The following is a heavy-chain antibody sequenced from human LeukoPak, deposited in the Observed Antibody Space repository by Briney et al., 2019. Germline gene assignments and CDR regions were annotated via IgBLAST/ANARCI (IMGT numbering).Heavy chain of an antibody. CDR3: ARDRTDDILTGYYLVGWFDP. V-gene: IGHV4-4*07. D-gene: IGHD3-9*01. CDR1: GGSISSYY. Sequence: SETLSLTCTASGGSISSYYWSWIRQPAGKGLEWIGRIYTSGSTNYNPALKSRVTMSVDTSKNQSSLKLSSVTAADTAVYYCARDRTDDILTGYYLVGWFDPWGQGTLVTVSS. J-gene: IGHJ5*02. CDR2: IYTSGST.